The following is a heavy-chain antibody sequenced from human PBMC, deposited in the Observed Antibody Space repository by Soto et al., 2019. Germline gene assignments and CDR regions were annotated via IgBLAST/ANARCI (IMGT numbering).Heavy chain of an antibody. J-gene: IGHJ6*02. CDR3: AKDQYDFWSGYFSTLYYYYYGMDV. CDR2: ISYDGSNK. V-gene: IGHV3-30*18. CDR1: GFTFSSYG. Sequence: QVQLVESGGGVVQPGRSLRLSCAASGFTFSSYGMHWVRQAPGKGLEWVAVISYDGSNKYYADSVKGRFTISRDNSENTLYLQMNSLRAEDTAVYYCAKDQYDFWSGYFSTLYYYYYGMDVWGQGTTVTVSS. D-gene: IGHD3-3*01.